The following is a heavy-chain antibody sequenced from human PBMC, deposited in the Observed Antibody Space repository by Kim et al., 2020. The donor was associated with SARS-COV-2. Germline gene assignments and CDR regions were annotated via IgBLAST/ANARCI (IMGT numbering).Heavy chain of an antibody. J-gene: IGHJ4*02. Sequence: QKFQGRVTITADKSTSTAYMELSSLRSEDTAVYYCAGGGPYYDSSGYADYWGQGTLVTVSS. D-gene: IGHD3-22*01. V-gene: IGHV1-69*04. CDR3: AGGGPYYDSSGYADY.